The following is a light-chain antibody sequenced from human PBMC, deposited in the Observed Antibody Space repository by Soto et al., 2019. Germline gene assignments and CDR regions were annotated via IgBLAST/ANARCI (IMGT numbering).Light chain of an antibody. CDR3: QQYQT. J-gene: IGKJ1*01. CDR1: QTINNR. CDR2: AAS. V-gene: IGKV1-5*01. Sequence: DIQMTQSPSALSASVGDRGTIPCRASQTINNRLAWYQQKPGKAPKLLIFAASNLQSGVPSRFSGSGSGTDFTLTISSLQPDDFATYYCQQYQTFGQGTKVDIK.